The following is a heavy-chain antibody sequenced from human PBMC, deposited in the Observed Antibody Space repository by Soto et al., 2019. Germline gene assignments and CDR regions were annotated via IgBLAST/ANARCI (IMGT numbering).Heavy chain of an antibody. CDR3: AKDVAELWLPSPYYYYYMDV. J-gene: IGHJ6*03. V-gene: IGHV3-9*01. Sequence: EVQLVESGGGLVQPGRSLRLSCAASGFTFDDYAMHWVRQAPGKGLEWVSGISWNSGSIGYAGSVKGRFTISRDNAKNSLYLQMNSLRAEDTALYYCAKDVAELWLPSPYYYYYMDVWGKGTTVTVSS. CDR1: GFTFDDYA. D-gene: IGHD5-18*01. CDR2: ISWNSGSI.